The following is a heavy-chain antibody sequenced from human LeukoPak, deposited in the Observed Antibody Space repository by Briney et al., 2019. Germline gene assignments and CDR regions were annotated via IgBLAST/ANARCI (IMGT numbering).Heavy chain of an antibody. J-gene: IGHJ4*02. CDR1: GYTFTSYS. CDR3: VRNWGTTWWDNFDY. D-gene: IGHD2-8*02. CDR2: IIAHNGNT. V-gene: IGHV1-18*01. Sequence: ASVKVSCKASGYTFTSYSITWVRQAPGQGLEWMGWIIAHNGNTNYAQNLQGRVTMTTDASTSTAYMELRSLRSDDTAVYYCVRNWGTTWWDNFDYWGQGTLVTVSS.